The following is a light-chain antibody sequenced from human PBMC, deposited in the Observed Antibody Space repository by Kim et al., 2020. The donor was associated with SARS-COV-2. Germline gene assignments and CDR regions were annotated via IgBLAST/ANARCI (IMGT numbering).Light chain of an antibody. CDR2: QDS. CDR1: KLGDKY. CDR3: QAWDSSTFWV. J-gene: IGLJ3*02. V-gene: IGLV3-1*01. Sequence: SYELTQPPSVSVSPGQTASITCSGDKLGDKYACWYQQKPGQSPVLVIYQDSKRPSGIPERFSGSNSGNIATLTISGTQAMDEADYYCQAWDSSTFWVFGGGTKLTVL.